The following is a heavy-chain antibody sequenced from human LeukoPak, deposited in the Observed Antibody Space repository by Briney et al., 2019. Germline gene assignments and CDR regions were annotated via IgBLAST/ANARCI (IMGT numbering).Heavy chain of an antibody. V-gene: IGHV4-34*01. CDR2: INHSGST. CDR1: GGSFSGYY. D-gene: IGHD3-3*01. J-gene: IGHJ4*02. CDR3: ARGGRFLEWLYPRDYFDY. Sequence: PSETLSLTCAVYGGSFSGYYWSWIRQPPGKALEWIGEINHSGSTNYNPSLKSRVTISVDTSKNQFSPKLSSVTAADTAVYYCARGGRFLEWLYPRDYFDYWGQGTLVTVS.